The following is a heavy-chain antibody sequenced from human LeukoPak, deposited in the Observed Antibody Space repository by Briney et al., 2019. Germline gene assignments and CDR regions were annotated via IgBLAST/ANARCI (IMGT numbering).Heavy chain of an antibody. CDR2: ISWNSGSI. CDR1: GFTFDDYA. Sequence: GGSLRLSCAASGFTFDDYAMYWVRQAPGKGLEWVSGISWNSGSIGYADSVKGRFTISRDNAKNSLYLQMNSLRAEGTALYYCAKARYYDSSGYPDYWGQGTLVTVSS. CDR3: AKARYYDSSGYPDY. D-gene: IGHD3-22*01. J-gene: IGHJ4*02. V-gene: IGHV3-9*01.